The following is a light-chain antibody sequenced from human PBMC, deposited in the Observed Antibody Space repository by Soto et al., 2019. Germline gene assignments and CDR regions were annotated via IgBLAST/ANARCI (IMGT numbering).Light chain of an antibody. CDR1: SRDIGSSNL. Sequence: QSVLTQPASLSGSPGQSITISCTGTSRDIGSSNLVCWYQQPPGTAPKLMIYEVSNRPSGVSDRFSASKSGNTASLTISGLQAEDEADYYCSSYTSSSTYVFGTGTKVTVL. V-gene: IGLV2-18*02. J-gene: IGLJ1*01. CDR3: SSYTSSSTYV. CDR2: EVS.